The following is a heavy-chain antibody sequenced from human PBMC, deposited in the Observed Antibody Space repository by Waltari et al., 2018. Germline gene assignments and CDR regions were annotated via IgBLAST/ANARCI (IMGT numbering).Heavy chain of an antibody. D-gene: IGHD4-17*01. CDR2: ISWNSGSI. CDR3: AKGTSYGDYVFRAEYFQH. Sequence: EVQLVESGGGLVQPGRSLRLSCAASGFTFDDYAMHWVRQAPGQGLEWVSGISWNSGSIGYADSVKGRFTISRDNAKNSLYLQMNSLRAEDTALYYCAKGTSYGDYVFRAEYFQHWGQGTLVTVSS. V-gene: IGHV3-9*01. CDR1: GFTFDDYA. J-gene: IGHJ1*01.